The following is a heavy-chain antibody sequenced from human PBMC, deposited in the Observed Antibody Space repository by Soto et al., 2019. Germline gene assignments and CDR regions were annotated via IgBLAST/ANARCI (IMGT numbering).Heavy chain of an antibody. D-gene: IGHD2-15*01. V-gene: IGHV4-39*01. Sequence: PSETLSLTCTVSGGSISSNSYYWAWIRQPPGKGLEWIGSIFYSGSTYYNPSLKSRVTISLDTSKNQFSLKLSSVTAADTAVYYCDLVVVGPDLSNYWGQGTLVTVSS. CDR2: IFYSGST. CDR1: GGSISSNSYY. J-gene: IGHJ4*02. CDR3: DLVVVGPDLSNY.